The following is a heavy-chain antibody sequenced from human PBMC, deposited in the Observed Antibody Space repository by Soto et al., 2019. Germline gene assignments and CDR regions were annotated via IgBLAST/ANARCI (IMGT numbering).Heavy chain of an antibody. D-gene: IGHD3-10*01. J-gene: IGHJ6*02. CDR3: ARGFSGSYYWSPLRYYYGMDV. Sequence: ASVKVSCKASGYTFTSYAMHWVRQAPGQRLEWMGWINAGNGNTKYSQKFQGRVTITRDTSASTAYMELSRLRSDDTAVYYCARGFSGSYYWSPLRYYYGMDVWGQGTTVTVSS. V-gene: IGHV1-3*01. CDR2: INAGNGNT. CDR1: GYTFTSYA.